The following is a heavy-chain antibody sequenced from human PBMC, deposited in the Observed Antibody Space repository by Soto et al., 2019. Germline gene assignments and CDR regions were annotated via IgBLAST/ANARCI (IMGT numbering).Heavy chain of an antibody. V-gene: IGHV5-51*01. CDR1: GYSFTSYW. CDR2: IYPGDSDT. D-gene: IGHD4-17*01. Sequence: GESLKISCKGSGYSFTSYWIGWVRQMPGKGLEWMGIIYPGDSDTRYSPSFQGQVTISARKSISTAYLQWSSLKASDTAMYYCARLIANDYGDYYFDYWGQGTLVTVSS. CDR3: ARLIANDYGDYYFDY. J-gene: IGHJ4*02.